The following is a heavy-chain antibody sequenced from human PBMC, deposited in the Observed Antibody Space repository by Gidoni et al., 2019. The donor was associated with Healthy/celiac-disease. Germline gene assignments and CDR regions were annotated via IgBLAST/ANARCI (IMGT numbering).Heavy chain of an antibody. Sequence: QLQLQESGPGLVKPSVTLSLTCTVSGGSISSSSYSWGWIRQPPGKGLEWIGSIYYSGSTYYNPSLKSRVTISVDTSKNQFSLKLSSVTAADTAVYYCARHGGDYRGVLPYNWFDPWGQGTLVTVSS. V-gene: IGHV4-39*01. D-gene: IGHD4-17*01. CDR3: ARHGGDYRGVLPYNWFDP. J-gene: IGHJ5*02. CDR1: GGSISSSSYS. CDR2: IYYSGST.